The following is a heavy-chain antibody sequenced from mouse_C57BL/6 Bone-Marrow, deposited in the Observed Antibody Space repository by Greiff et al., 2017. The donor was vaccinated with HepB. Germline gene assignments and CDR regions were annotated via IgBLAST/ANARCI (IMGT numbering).Heavy chain of an antibody. CDR2: IDPSDSYT. J-gene: IGHJ2*01. CDR1: GYTFTSYW. Sequence: VQLQQPGAELVMPGASVKLSCKASGYTFTSYWMHWVKQRPGQGLEWIGEIDPSDSYTNYNQKFKGKSTLTVDKSSRTAYMQLSSLTSEDSAVYYCAIYDGYFFFDYWGQGTTLTVSS. CDR3: AIYDGYFFFDY. V-gene: IGHV1-69*01. D-gene: IGHD2-3*01.